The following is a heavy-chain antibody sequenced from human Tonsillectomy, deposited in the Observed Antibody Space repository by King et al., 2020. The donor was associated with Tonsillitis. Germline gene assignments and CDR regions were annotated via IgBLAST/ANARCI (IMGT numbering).Heavy chain of an antibody. D-gene: IGHD3-22*01. CDR3: AREWSGIVDY. V-gene: IGHV3-30-3*01. CDR2: VSYNGGNE. Sequence: VQLVESGGGVVQPERSLRLSCAASGFSFGSFTMHWVRQAPGKGLEWVATVSYNGGNEYYTGSVKGRFTISRDNSKKALYLQMNSLRPEDTAVYYCAREWSGIVDYWGPGTLVSVSS. CDR1: GFSFGSFT. J-gene: IGHJ4*02.